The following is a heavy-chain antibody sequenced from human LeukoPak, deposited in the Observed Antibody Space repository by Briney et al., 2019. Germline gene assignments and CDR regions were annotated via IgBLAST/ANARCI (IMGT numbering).Heavy chain of an antibody. D-gene: IGHD3-10*01. CDR3: ARGHPYNYGSNYVDV. J-gene: IGHJ6*03. CDR2: VTNNGDTT. Sequence: PGGSLRLSCAASGFNFSAYAMHWVRQAPGKGLECVSVVTNNGDTTYYANSVKGRFTISRDNSKSTLFLQMDSLRGEDMGVYYCARGHPYNYGSNYVDVWGSGTTVTVS. CDR1: GFNFSAYA. V-gene: IGHV3-64*01.